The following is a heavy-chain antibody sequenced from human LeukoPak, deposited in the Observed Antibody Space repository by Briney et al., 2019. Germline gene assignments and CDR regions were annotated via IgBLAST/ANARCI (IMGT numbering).Heavy chain of an antibody. D-gene: IGHD6-13*01. Sequence: GGSLRLSCAASGFTFSSYEMNWVRQAPGKGLEWVSYISSSGSTIYYADSVKGRFTISRDNAKNSLYLQMNSLRAEDTAAYYCARASRQQLVLFTDYYYYYYMDVWGKGTTVTVSS. CDR2: ISSSGSTI. V-gene: IGHV3-48*03. CDR1: GFTFSSYE. J-gene: IGHJ6*03. CDR3: ARASRQQLVLFTDYYYYYYMDV.